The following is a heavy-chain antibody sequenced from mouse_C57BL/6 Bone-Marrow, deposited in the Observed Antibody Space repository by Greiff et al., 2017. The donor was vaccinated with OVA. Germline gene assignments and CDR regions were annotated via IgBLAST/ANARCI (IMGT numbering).Heavy chain of an antibody. D-gene: IGHD2-4*01. J-gene: IGHJ3*01. CDR2: INPNYGTT. V-gene: IGHV1-39*01. Sequence: VQLKESGPELVKPGASVKISCKASGYSFTDYNMNWVKQSNGKSLEWIGVINPNYGTTSYNQKFKGKATLTVDKSSSTAYMQLSSLTSEDSAVYYCAIYGYYDYRSLAYWGQGTLVTVSA. CDR3: AIYGYYDYRSLAY. CDR1: GYSFTDYN.